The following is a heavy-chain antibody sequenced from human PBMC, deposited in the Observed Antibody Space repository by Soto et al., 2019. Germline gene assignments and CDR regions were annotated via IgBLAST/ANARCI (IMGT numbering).Heavy chain of an antibody. V-gene: IGHV3-30*18. CDR1: GFTFSNYG. CDR3: AKARYLTTVTTCYFDY. Sequence: GGSLRLSCAASGFTFSNYGMHWVRQAPGKGLEWVSVISYDGSSKYYADSVKGRFTASRDNSKNTLYLQMNSLRAEDTAVYYCAKARYLTTVTTCYFDYWGQGTLVTVSS. D-gene: IGHD4-17*01. J-gene: IGHJ4*02. CDR2: ISYDGSSK.